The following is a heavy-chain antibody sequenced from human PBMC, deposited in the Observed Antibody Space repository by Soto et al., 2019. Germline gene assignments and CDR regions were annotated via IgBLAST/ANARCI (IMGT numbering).Heavy chain of an antibody. V-gene: IGHV3-30*18. J-gene: IGHJ5*02. D-gene: IGHD6-13*01. CDR3: AKDGRGPYSSSWYDWFDP. Sequence: GGSLRLSCAASGFTFSSYGMHWVHQGPGKGLEWVAVISYDGSNKYYADSVKGRFTISRDNSKNTLYLQMNSLRAEDTAVYYCAKDGRGPYSSSWYDWFDPWGQGTLVTVSS. CDR2: ISYDGSNK. CDR1: GFTFSSYG.